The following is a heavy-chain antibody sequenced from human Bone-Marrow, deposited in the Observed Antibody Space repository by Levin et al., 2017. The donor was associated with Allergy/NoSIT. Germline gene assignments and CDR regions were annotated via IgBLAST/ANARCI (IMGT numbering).Heavy chain of an antibody. D-gene: IGHD5-18*01. CDR3: ASAYSYGWYDH. V-gene: IGHV3-33*01. CDR1: GITLSSYG. Sequence: RSGGSLRLSCLASGITLSSYGMHWVRQAPGKGLEWVAVIWYDGSNKYYGDSVKGRFTISRDPSKNTLYLQMNSLRAADTAVYYCASAYSYGWYDHWGQGTLVTVSS. J-gene: IGHJ5*02. CDR2: IWYDGSNK.